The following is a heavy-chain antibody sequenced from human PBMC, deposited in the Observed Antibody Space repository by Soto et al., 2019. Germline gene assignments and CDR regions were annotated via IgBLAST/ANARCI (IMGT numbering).Heavy chain of an antibody. CDR1: GYTFTGYY. Sequence: ASVKVSCKASGYTFTGYYMHWVRQAPGQGLEWMGWINPNSGGTNYAQKFQGWVTMTRDTSISTAYMELSRLRSDDTAVYYCARDNYYGSGSYFDYWGQGTLVTVYS. CDR2: INPNSGGT. CDR3: ARDNYYGSGSYFDY. D-gene: IGHD3-10*01. V-gene: IGHV1-2*04. J-gene: IGHJ4*02.